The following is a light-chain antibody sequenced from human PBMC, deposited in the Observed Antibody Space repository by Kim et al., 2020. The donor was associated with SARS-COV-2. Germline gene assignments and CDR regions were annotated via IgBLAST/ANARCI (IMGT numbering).Light chain of an antibody. Sequence: QLVLTQPPSVSGAPGQRVTISCTGSSSNIGAGYDVHWYQQLPGTAPKLLIFVNNNRPSGVPDRFSGSKSGTSASLAITGLQAEDEADYYCQSYDSSLSGVVFGGGTQLTVL. V-gene: IGLV1-40*01. CDR1: SSNIGAGYD. J-gene: IGLJ2*01. CDR3: QSYDSSLSGVV. CDR2: VNN.